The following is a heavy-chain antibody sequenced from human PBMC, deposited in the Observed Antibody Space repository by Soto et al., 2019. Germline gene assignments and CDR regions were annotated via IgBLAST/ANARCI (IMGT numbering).Heavy chain of an antibody. CDR2: ISGSGGST. D-gene: IGHD2-8*01. Sequence: PGGSLRLSCAASGFTFSSYAMSWVRQAPGKGLEWVSAISGSGGSTYYADSVKGRFTISRDNSKNTLYLQMNSLRAEDTAVYYCAKVPVLFGVTRRYFDYWGQGTLVTVSS. CDR1: GFTFSSYA. J-gene: IGHJ4*02. CDR3: AKVPVLFGVTRRYFDY. V-gene: IGHV3-23*01.